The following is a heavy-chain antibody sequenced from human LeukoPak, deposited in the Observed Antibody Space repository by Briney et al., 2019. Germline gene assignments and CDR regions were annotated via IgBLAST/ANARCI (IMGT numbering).Heavy chain of an antibody. V-gene: IGHV3-11*01. CDR2: ISGSSSDI. J-gene: IGHJ4*01. D-gene: IGHD2-21*01. Sequence: GGSLRLSCVVSGFSFSDSYMTWIRQTPGKGLEWLAYISGSSSDIYYADSVKGRFTISRDNAKNSLFLQMNGLRPEDTALYYCATDPRLLIYWGHGTLVTVSS. CDR1: GFSFSDSY. CDR3: ATDPRLLIY.